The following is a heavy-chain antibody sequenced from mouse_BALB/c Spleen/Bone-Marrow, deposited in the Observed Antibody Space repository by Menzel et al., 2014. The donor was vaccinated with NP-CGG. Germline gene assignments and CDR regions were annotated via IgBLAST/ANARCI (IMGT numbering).Heavy chain of an antibody. Sequence: VQLQQSGAELVRPGTSVKVSCKASGYAFTNYLIEWVKQRPGQGLEWIGVINPGSGSSNYNENFKGKATLTADRSSSTAYMLLSSRTSDDSAVYFCAISRGYDVGPFAFWGQGTLVTVSA. CDR1: GYAFTNYL. J-gene: IGHJ3*01. CDR3: AISRGYDVGPFAF. D-gene: IGHD2-2*01. CDR2: INPGSGSS. V-gene: IGHV1-54*01.